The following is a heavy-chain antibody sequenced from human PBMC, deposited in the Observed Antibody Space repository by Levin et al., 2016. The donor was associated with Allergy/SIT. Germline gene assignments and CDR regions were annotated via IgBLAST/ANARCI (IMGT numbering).Heavy chain of an antibody. CDR2: INPNSGGT. CDR3: ARGPESLYNWNSFTILSDRYFDY. J-gene: IGHJ4*02. Sequence: WVRQAPGQGLEWMGWINPNSGGTNYAQKFQGRVTMTRDTSISTAYMELSRLRSDDTAVYYCARGPESLYNWNSFTILSDRYFDYWGQGTLVTVSS. D-gene: IGHD1-7*01. V-gene: IGHV1-2*02.